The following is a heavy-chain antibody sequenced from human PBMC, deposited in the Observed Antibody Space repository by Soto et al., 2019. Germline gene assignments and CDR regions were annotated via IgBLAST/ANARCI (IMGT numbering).Heavy chain of an antibody. J-gene: IGHJ3*02. CDR2: ISGSGGST. D-gene: IGHD3-3*01. CDR1: GFTFSSYA. V-gene: IGHV3-23*01. CDR3: AKDIRDYDFWSGETAFDI. Sequence: GGSLRLSCAASGFTFSSYAMSWVRQAPGKGLEWVSAISGSGGSTYYADSVKGRFTISRDNSKNTLYLQMNSLRAEDTAVYYCAKDIRDYDFWSGETAFDIWGQGTMVTVSS.